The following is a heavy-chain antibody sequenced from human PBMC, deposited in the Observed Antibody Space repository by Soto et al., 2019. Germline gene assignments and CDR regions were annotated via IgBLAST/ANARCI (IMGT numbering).Heavy chain of an antibody. CDR1: GFTFSNYA. V-gene: IGHV3-64D*06. CDR3: VKDRYVDY. J-gene: IGHJ4*02. Sequence: SLRLSCSVFGFTFSNYAMHWVRQAPGKGLQYVSSISSNGGSTYYADSVKGRFTISRDNSKNTLYLQMSSLTVEDTAMYYCVKDRYVDYWGQGTLVTVSS. CDR2: ISSNGGST.